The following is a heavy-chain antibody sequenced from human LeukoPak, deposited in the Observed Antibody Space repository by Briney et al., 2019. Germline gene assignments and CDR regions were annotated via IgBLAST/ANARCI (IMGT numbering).Heavy chain of an antibody. CDR2: IMPLFGTA. CDR3: ARDVHGDYGSGWFDP. V-gene: IGHV1-69*05. D-gene: IGHD4-17*01. Sequence: SVKVSCKTSGDTFNNSAIRWVRQAPRQGLEWLGGIMPLFGTAGYAQKFQGRVTITKDESTRTVYLELTSLTSDDTAVYYCARDVHGDYGSGWFDPWGQGTLVSVSS. J-gene: IGHJ5*02. CDR1: GDTFNNSA.